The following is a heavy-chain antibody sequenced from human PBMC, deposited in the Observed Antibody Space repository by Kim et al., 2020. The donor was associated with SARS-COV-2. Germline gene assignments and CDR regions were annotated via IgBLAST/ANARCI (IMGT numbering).Heavy chain of an antibody. CDR2: IYYSGST. J-gene: IGHJ5*02. Sequence: SETLSLTCTVSGGSISSYYWSWIRQPPGKGLEWIGYIYYSGSTNYNPSLKSRVTISVDTSKNQFSLKLSSVTAADTAVYYCARADSSSWGPTGFDPWGQGTLVTVSS. D-gene: IGHD6-13*01. V-gene: IGHV4-59*01. CDR3: ARADSSSWGPTGFDP. CDR1: GGSISSYY.